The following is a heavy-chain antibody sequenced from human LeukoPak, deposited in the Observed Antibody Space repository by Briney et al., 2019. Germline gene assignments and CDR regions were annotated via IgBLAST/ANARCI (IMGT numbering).Heavy chain of an antibody. D-gene: IGHD6-6*01. V-gene: IGHV3-30-3*01. J-gene: IGHJ4*02. CDR3: AIMSSSSEFDY. Sequence: PGRSLRLSCAASEFTFSSYAMHWVRQAPGKGLEWVAVISYDGSNKYYADSVKGRFTISRDNSKNTLYLQMNSLRAEDTAVYYCAIMSSSSEFDYWGQGTLVTVSS. CDR1: EFTFSSYA. CDR2: ISYDGSNK.